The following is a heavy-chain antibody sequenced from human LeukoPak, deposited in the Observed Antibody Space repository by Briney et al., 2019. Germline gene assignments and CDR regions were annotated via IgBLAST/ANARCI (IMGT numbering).Heavy chain of an antibody. D-gene: IGHD2-2*01. J-gene: IGHJ6*03. CDR3: ARGYCSSTSCYLYYYYMDV. CDR1: GYTFTIYD. V-gene: IGHV1-8*01. CDR2: MNPNSGNT. Sequence: ASVKVSCKASGYTFTIYDINWVRQATGQGLEWMGWMNPNSGNTGYAQKFQGRVTMTRNTSISTAYMELSSLRSEDTAVYYCARGYCSSTSCYLYYYYMDVWGKGTTVTVSS.